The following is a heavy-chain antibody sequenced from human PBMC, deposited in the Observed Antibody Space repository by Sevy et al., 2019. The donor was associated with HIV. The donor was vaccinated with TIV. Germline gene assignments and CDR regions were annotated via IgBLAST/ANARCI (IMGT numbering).Heavy chain of an antibody. CDR3: ERDGDIVVVPAAINGRDD. J-gene: IGHJ6*02. V-gene: IGHV3-48*02. CDR1: GFTFSSYS. D-gene: IGHD2-2*01. CDR2: ISSSSSTI. Sequence: GGSLRLSCAASGFTFSSYSMNWVRQAPGKGLEWVSYISSSSSTIYYADSVKGRFTISRDIAKNSLYLQMNSLRDEDTGVDDWERDGDIVVVPAAINGRDDWGQGTTVTVSS.